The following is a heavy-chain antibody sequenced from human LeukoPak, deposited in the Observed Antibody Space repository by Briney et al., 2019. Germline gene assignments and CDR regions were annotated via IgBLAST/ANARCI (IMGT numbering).Heavy chain of an antibody. D-gene: IGHD2-2*01. J-gene: IGHJ6*02. CDR2: INPNSGGT. CDR3: ARGLVFSTSCYGYYGMDV. Sequence: ASVKVSCKASGYTFTGYYMHWVRQAPGQGLEWMGWINPNSGGTNYAQKFQGRVTMTRDTSISTAYMELSRLRSDDTAVYYCARGLVFSTSCYGYYGMDVWGQGTTVTVSS. CDR1: GYTFTGYY. V-gene: IGHV1-2*02.